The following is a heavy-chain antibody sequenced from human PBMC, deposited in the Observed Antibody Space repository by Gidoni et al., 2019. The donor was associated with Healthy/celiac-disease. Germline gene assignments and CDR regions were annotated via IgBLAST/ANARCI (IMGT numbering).Heavy chain of an antibody. CDR2: IYSSGIT. CDR3: ARGLDSSGWCLSFDI. J-gene: IGHJ3*02. V-gene: IGHV3-53*01. CDR1: GFTVSSNY. Sequence: EVQLVESGGGLIQPGGSLRLTCPASGFTVSSNYMSWVRQAPGQGLEWVLVIYSSGITNYADSVKGRFTISRDNSKNTLYLQMNNLGAEDTAVYYCARGLDSSGWCLSFDIWGQGTMVTVSS. D-gene: IGHD3-22*01.